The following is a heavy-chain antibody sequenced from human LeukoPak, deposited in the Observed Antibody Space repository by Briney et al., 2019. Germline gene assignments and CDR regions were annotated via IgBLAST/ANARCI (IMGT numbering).Heavy chain of an antibody. CDR2: ISSSGSTI. V-gene: IGHV3-48*03. CDR3: ARDAPSVAVAAFAELFDY. Sequence: PGGSLRLSXAASGFTFSSYEMNWVRQAPGKGLEWVSYISSSGSTIYYADSVKGRFTISRDNAKNSLYLQMNSLRAEDTAVYYCARDAPSVAVAAFAELFDYWGQGTLVTVSS. D-gene: IGHD6-19*01. J-gene: IGHJ4*02. CDR1: GFTFSSYE.